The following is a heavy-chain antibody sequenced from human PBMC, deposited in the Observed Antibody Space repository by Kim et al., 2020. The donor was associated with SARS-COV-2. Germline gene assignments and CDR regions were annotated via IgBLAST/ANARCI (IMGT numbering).Heavy chain of an antibody. D-gene: IGHD3-22*01. Sequence: SETLSLTCTVSGGSISSGGYYWSWIRQHPGKGLEWIGYIYYSGSTYYNPSRKSRVTISVDTSKNQFSLKLSSVTAADTAVYYCARDLPIVDYVSSGSPSVGMDVWGQGTTVTVSS. CDR2: IYYSGST. CDR3: ARDLPIVDYVSSGSPSVGMDV. V-gene: IGHV4-31*03. CDR1: GGSISSGGYY. J-gene: IGHJ6*02.